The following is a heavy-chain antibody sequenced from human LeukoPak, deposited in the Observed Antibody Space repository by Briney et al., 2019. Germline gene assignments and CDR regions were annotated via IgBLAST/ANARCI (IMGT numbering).Heavy chain of an antibody. CDR3: ARVLVGATTDY. Sequence: AGGSLRLSCAASGFTFSSYGMHWVRQAPGKGLEWVAVKSYDGSNKYYADSVKGRFTISRDNSKNTLYLQMNSLRAEDTAVYYCARVLVGATTDYWGQGTLVTVSS. CDR2: KSYDGSNK. J-gene: IGHJ4*02. CDR1: GFTFSSYG. D-gene: IGHD1-26*01. V-gene: IGHV3-30*03.